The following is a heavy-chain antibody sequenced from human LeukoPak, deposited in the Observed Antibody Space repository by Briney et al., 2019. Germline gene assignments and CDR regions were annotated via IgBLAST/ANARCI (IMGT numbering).Heavy chain of an antibody. Sequence: GASVKVSCKASGYTFTGYYMHWVRQAPGQGLEWMGWINPNSGGTNYAQKFQGRVTMTRDTSISTAYMELSRLRSDDTAVYYCARVGTNYDFWSGYYYWGQGTLVTVSS. D-gene: IGHD3-3*01. CDR1: GYTFTGYY. J-gene: IGHJ4*02. CDR2: INPNSGGT. V-gene: IGHV1-2*02. CDR3: ARVGTNYDFWSGYYY.